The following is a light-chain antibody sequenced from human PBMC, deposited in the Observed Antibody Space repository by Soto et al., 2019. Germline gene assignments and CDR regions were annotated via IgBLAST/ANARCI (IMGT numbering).Light chain of an antibody. V-gene: IGKV1-12*01. J-gene: IGKJ4*01. Sequence: DIQMTQSPSFVSASVGDRVTITCRASQAVSTWLAWYQQKPGDAPKLLIYAASTLQSGVPSRFSGGGSGTDLTLTIRSLQHEDSATYYCQQAISFPRTFVGETKVEIK. CDR3: QQAISFPRT. CDR2: AAS. CDR1: QAVSTW.